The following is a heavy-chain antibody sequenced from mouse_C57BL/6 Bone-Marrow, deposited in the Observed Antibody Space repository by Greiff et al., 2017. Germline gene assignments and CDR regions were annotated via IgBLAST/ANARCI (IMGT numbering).Heavy chain of an antibody. V-gene: IGHV1-66*01. CDR3: ARSEVYYGSSFAY. CDR2: IYPGSGNT. Sequence: QVHVKQSGPELVKPGASVKISCKASGYSFTSYYIHWVKQRPGQGLEWIGWIYPGSGNTKYNEKFKGKATLTADTSSSTAYMQLSSLTSEDSAVYYCARSEVYYGSSFAYWGQGTLVTVSA. D-gene: IGHD1-1*01. J-gene: IGHJ3*01. CDR1: GYSFTSYY.